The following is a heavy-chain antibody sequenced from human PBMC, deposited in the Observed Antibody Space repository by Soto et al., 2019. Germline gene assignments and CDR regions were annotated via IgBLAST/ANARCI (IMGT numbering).Heavy chain of an antibody. Sequence: QVQLQESGPGLVKPSGTLSLTCAVSGGSISSSNWWSWVRQPPGKGLEWIGEIYHSGSTNYNPSLKSRGTISVDKSKNQFSLKLSSVTAADTAVYYCARVVTIFGVVMTARAYFDYWGQGTLVTVSS. CDR2: IYHSGST. CDR3: ARVVTIFGVVMTARAYFDY. J-gene: IGHJ4*02. V-gene: IGHV4-4*02. D-gene: IGHD3-3*01. CDR1: GGSISSSNW.